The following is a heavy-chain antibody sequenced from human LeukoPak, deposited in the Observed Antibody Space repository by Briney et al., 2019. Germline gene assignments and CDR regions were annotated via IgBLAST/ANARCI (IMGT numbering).Heavy chain of an antibody. CDR3: ARYPASIIIGAFDI. J-gene: IGHJ3*02. D-gene: IGHD2-2*01. CDR1: GFSISSGYY. Sequence: SETLSLTCAVSGFSISSGYYWGWIRQPPGKGLEWIGSIYLSGSTDYNPSPQSRVTISVDTSKNQFSLNLTSVTAADTAVYYCARYPASIIIGAFDIWGQGTMVTVSS. CDR2: IYLSGST. V-gene: IGHV4-38-2*01.